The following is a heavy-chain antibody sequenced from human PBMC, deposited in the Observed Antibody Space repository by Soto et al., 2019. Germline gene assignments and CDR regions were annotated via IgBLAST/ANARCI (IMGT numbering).Heavy chain of an antibody. J-gene: IGHJ5*02. V-gene: IGHV1-18*01. CDR1: GYTFSNYG. Sequence: ASVKVSCKTSGYTFSNYGITWVRQAPGQPLKWLGWISLYSDGTSYAQRFRGRVSMTTDTSTTTAYMELRSLRSDDTAVYYCARVVPGAEAWFGPWGQGTLVTVSS. CDR2: ISLYSDGT. CDR3: ARVVPGAEAWFGP.